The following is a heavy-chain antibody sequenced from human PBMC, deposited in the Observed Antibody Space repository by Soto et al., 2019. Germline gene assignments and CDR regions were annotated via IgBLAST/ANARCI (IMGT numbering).Heavy chain of an antibody. J-gene: IGHJ4*02. CDR2: ISSSSSTI. V-gene: IGHV3-48*02. CDR3: AREIPYYYDSSGEKLDY. CDR1: GFTFSSYS. D-gene: IGHD3-22*01. Sequence: PGGSLRLSCAASGFTFSSYSMNWVRQAPGKGLEWVSYISSSSSTIYYADSVKGRFTISRDNAKNSLYLQMNSLRDEDTAVYYCAREIPYYYDSSGEKLDYWGQGTLVTVSS.